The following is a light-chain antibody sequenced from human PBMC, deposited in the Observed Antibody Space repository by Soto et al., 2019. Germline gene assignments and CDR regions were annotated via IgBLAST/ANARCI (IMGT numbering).Light chain of an antibody. V-gene: IGLV4-69*01. CDR3: LTWGAGIWV. Sequence: QPVLTQSPSASASLGASVKLTCTLSSGHTNYAIAWHQLQPEKGPRYLMKVNSDGRPRKGDGIPDRFSGSSSGAERYLTISSLRSEDEADYYCLTWGAGIWVFGGGTKLTVL. J-gene: IGLJ3*02. CDR2: VNSDGRP. CDR1: SGHTNYA.